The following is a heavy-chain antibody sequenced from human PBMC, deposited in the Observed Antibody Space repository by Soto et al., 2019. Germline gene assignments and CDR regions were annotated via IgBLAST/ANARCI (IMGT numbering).Heavy chain of an antibody. V-gene: IGHV1-69*02. D-gene: IGHD2-8*02. Sequence: QVQLVQSGAEVKKPGSSVKVSCKASGGTFSRYTFTWVRQAPGQGLEWMGRIIPILDIPNYAQNFQGRVTLTAEQSTGTAYMALGSLTSDDTAVYYCASHFTGVLVLGTSPPGGDNYGWDVWGQGTTVTVSS. J-gene: IGHJ6*02. CDR1: GGTFSRYT. CDR2: IIPILDIP. CDR3: ASHFTGVLVLGTSPPGGDNYGWDV.